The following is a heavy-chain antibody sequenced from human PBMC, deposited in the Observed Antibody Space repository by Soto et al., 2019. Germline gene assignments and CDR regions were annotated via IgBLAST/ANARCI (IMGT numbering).Heavy chain of an antibody. Sequence: LKISCKSSGYSFTSYWIAWVRQMPGKGLEWMGIIYPGDSDTRYSPSFQGQVTISVDKSISTAYLQWSSLKASDTAIYYCAKRGKESTRSFWFDPWGQGTLVTVSS. D-gene: IGHD2-2*01. CDR2: IYPGDSDT. J-gene: IGHJ5*02. V-gene: IGHV5-51*01. CDR1: GYSFTSYW. CDR3: AKRGKESTRSFWFDP.